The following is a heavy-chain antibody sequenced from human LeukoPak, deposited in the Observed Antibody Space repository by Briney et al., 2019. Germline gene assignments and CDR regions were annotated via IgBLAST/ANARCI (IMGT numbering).Heavy chain of an antibody. CDR1: GGSFSGYY. J-gene: IGHJ4*02. V-gene: IGHV4-34*01. D-gene: IGHD3-22*01. Sequence: SETLSLTCAVYGGSFSGYYWSWIRQPPGKGLEWIGEINHSGSTNYNPSLKSRVTISVDTSKNQFSLKLSSVTAADTAVYYCARAGRVVVFDYWGQGTLVTVSS. CDR2: INHSGST. CDR3: ARAGRVVVFDY.